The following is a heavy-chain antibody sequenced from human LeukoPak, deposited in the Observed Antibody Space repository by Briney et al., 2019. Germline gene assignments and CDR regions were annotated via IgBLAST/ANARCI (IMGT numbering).Heavy chain of an antibody. CDR2: FDPEDGET. CDR3: ATGVGSDYDFWSGYSHYFDY. CDR1: GYTLTELS. V-gene: IGHV1-24*01. D-gene: IGHD3-3*01. Sequence: ASVKVSCKVSGYTLTELSMHWVRQAPGKGLEWMGGFDPEDGETIYAQKFQGRVTMTEDTSTDPAYMELSSLRSEDTAVYYCATGVGSDYDFWSGYSHYFDYWGQGTLVTVSS. J-gene: IGHJ4*02.